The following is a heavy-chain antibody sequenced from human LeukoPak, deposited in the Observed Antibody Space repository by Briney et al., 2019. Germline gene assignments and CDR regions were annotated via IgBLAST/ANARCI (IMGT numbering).Heavy chain of an antibody. CDR3: ARGIAVAGPVNWFDP. CDR2: INHSGST. V-gene: IGHV4-34*01. J-gene: IGHJ5*02. CDR1: GGSFSDYY. D-gene: IGHD6-19*01. Sequence: PSETLSLTCAVYGGSFSDYYWSWIRQPPGKGLEWIGEINHSGSTNYNPSLKSRVTISVDTSKNQFSLKLSSVTAADTAVYYCARGIAVAGPVNWFDPWGQGTLVTVSS.